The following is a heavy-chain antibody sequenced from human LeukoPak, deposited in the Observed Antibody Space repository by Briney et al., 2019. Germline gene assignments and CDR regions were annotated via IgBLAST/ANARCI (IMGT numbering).Heavy chain of an antibody. CDR1: GFTFSSYA. D-gene: IGHD6-13*01. CDR2: ISESGDTP. CDR3: AKDQGAAAHRSFDY. Sequence: GGSLRLSCTASGFTFSSYAMSWVRQAPGKGLKWVSSISESGDTPYYADSVKGLFTISRDNSKNTLYLQMSSLRAEDTAVYYCAKDQGAAAHRSFDYWGQGTLVTVSS. J-gene: IGHJ4*02. V-gene: IGHV3-23*01.